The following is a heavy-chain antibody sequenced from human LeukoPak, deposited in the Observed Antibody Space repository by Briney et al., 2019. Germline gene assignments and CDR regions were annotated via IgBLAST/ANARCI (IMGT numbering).Heavy chain of an antibody. Sequence: PAETLSLTCTVSGASISSYYWSWLRHPPGKGRGWGGYIYYSGSNNYNTSRKSRVTISVDTSKHQFSLKLSSVPAADTAVYYCAGDFNRAVAGNGYFDLWGRGTLVTVSS. CDR1: GASISSYY. V-gene: IGHV4-59*01. D-gene: IGHD6-19*01. J-gene: IGHJ2*01. CDR3: AGDFNRAVAGNGYFDL. CDR2: IYYSGSN.